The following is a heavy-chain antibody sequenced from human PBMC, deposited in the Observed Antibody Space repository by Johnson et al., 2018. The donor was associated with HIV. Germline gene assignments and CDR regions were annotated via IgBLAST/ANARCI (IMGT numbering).Heavy chain of an antibody. CDR2: ISYDGSNK. Sequence: QVQLVESGGGVVQPGRSLRLSCEASEFTFSNYPMHWVRQAPGKGLEWVAVISYDGSNKYYADSVKGRFTISRDNSKNTLYLQMNSLRAEDAAVYYCTAGRRGSKSYSNTFYYAFDIWGQGTTVTVSS. J-gene: IGHJ3*02. D-gene: IGHD6-13*01. CDR1: EFTFSNYP. V-gene: IGHV3-30-3*01. CDR3: TAGRRGSKSYSNTFYYAFDI.